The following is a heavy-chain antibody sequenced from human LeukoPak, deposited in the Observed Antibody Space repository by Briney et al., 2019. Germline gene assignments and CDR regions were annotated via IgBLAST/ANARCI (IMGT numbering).Heavy chain of an antibody. CDR3: ARYGYCSGGCYSYYYYYAMDV. D-gene: IGHD2-15*01. V-gene: IGHV1-18*01. CDR1: GYIFTTYG. Sequence: GASVKVSCKASGYIFTTYGISWVRQAPGQGLEWMGWISVYNGDAHYAQKFQGRVTMTTDTSTNTAYMELRSLRSDDTAVYYCARYGYCSGGCYSYYYYYAMDVWGQGTTVTVSS. CDR2: ISVYNGDA. J-gene: IGHJ6*02.